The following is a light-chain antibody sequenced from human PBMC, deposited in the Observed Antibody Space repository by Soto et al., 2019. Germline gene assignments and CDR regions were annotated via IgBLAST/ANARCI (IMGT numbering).Light chain of an antibody. J-gene: IGKJ5*01. CDR3: MQGSHWPIT. Sequence: DVVMTQSPLSLPVTLGQPASISCRSNQSLVQSVAIAYFSWCQQRRGRSPRRLIYKVSNRDSGIPARFSGSGSGTDFALKISRVEAEDVGVYYCMQGSHWPITFGQGTRLEIK. V-gene: IGKV2-30*02. CDR1: QSLVQSVAIAY. CDR2: KVS.